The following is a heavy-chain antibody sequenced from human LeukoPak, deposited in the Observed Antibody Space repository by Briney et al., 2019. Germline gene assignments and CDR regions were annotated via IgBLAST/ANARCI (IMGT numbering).Heavy chain of an antibody. CDR3: ARGGTRNPTYYFDY. Sequence: SETLSLTCTVSGGSISSGDYYWSWIRQPPGKGLEWIGYIYYSGSTYYNPSLKSRVTISVDTSKNQFSLKLSSVTAADTAVYYCARGGTRNPTYYFDYWGQGTLVTVSS. CDR2: IYYSGST. D-gene: IGHD1-26*01. J-gene: IGHJ4*02. V-gene: IGHV4-30-4*01. CDR1: GGSISSGDYY.